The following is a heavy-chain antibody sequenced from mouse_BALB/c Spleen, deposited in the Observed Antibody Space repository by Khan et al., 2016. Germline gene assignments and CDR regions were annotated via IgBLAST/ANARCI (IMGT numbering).Heavy chain of an antibody. CDR2: INTYTGEP. CDR1: GYTFTNYG. Sequence: QIQLVQSGPELKKPGETVKISCKASGYTFTNYGMNWVKQAPGKGLKWMGWINTYTGEPTYADDFKGRFAFSLETSASTAYLQINHLRKEDTATYFCARSQPARATGFAYWGQGTLVTVSA. D-gene: IGHD3-1*01. J-gene: IGHJ3*01. V-gene: IGHV9-3-1*01. CDR3: ARSQPARATGFAY.